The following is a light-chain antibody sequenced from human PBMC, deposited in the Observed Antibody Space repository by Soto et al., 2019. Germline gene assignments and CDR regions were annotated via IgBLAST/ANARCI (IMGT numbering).Light chain of an antibody. CDR2: EAS. Sequence: DIQMTQSPSTLSASVGAGVTITCRASQSISSWLARYQKKPGKHPKILIDEASSLESGVPPRFSVSGSWTEFTLTISSLQPDYVAPDYDQEYNSYHWSFGKGTKVEIK. V-gene: IGKV1-5*03. CDR1: QSISSW. CDR3: QEYNSYHWS. J-gene: IGKJ1*01.